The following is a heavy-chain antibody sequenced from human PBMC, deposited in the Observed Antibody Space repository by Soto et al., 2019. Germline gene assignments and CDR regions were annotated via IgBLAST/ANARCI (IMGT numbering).Heavy chain of an antibody. J-gene: IGHJ5*02. Sequence: SVNVSCKASGGTFNSYSISWVRQAPGQGLEWMGGIIPIFGTANYAQKFQGRVTITADESTTTAYMELSSLRSEDTAVYYCARPTRFYYDSSGQSAWFDPWGQGTLVTVSS. D-gene: IGHD3-22*01. V-gene: IGHV1-69*13. CDR2: IIPIFGTA. CDR3: ARPTRFYYDSSGQSAWFDP. CDR1: GGTFNSYS.